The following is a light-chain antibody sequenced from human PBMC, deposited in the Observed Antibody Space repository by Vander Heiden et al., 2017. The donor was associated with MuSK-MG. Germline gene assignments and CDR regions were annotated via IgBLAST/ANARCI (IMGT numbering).Light chain of an antibody. CDR2: QDS. V-gene: IGLV3-1*01. CDR3: QAWDSSTAEV. Sequence: SYELTQPPSVSVSPGQTASITCSGDKLGDKYACWYQQKPGQSPVLVIYQDSKRPSGIPARFSGSNSGNTATLTISGTQAMDEADYYCQAWDSSTAEVFGGGTKLTVL. J-gene: IGLJ2*01. CDR1: KLGDKY.